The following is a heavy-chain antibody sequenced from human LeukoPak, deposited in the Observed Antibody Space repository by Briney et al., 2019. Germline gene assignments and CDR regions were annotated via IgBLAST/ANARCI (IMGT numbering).Heavy chain of an antibody. CDR3: VSGDDS. CDR1: GFTFTNAW. V-gene: IGHV3-15*01. CDR2: IKSKSDGGTT. Sequence: PGESLRPSCAASGFTFTNAWMNWVRQAPGKGLEWVGRIKSKSDGGTTDYAAPVNGRFTISRDDSINMVYLQMNSLKTEDTGVYFCVSGDDSWGQGTLVTASS. J-gene: IGHJ4*02.